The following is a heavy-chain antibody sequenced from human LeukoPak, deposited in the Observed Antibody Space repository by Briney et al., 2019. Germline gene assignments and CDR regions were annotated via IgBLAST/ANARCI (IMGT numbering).Heavy chain of an antibody. CDR3: ARAEERFGVPIGWFDP. CDR1: GDSISSYY. D-gene: IGHD3-3*01. V-gene: IGHV4-59*08. J-gene: IGHJ5*02. CDR2: IYYSGST. Sequence: PSETLSLTCTVSGDSISSYYWSWIRQPPGKGLEWIGYIYYSGSTNYNPSLKSRVTISVDTSKNQFSLKLSSVTAADTAVYYCARAEERFGVPIGWFDPWGQGTLVTVSS.